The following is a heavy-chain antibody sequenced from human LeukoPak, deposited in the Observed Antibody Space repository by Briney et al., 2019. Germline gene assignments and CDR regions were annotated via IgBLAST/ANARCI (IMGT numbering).Heavy chain of an antibody. CDR3: AKRGSGSYAWTFDY. D-gene: IGHD3-10*01. CDR2: IYWDDDK. J-gene: IGHJ4*02. V-gene: IGHV2-5*02. CDR1: GFSVRTGGVG. Sequence: SGPTLVKPTQTLTLTCTFSGFSVRTGGVGVGWIRQPPGKALEWLALIYWDDDKRYSPSLKSRLTITKDTSKNQVVLTMTNMDPVDTATYYCAKRGSGSYAWTFDYWGQGTLVTVSS.